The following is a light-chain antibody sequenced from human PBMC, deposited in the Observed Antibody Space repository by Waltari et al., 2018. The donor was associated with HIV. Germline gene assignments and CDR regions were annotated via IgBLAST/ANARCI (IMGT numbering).Light chain of an antibody. J-gene: IGLJ2*01. V-gene: IGLV1-40*01. CDR3: QTYDSSLSGSVV. CDR2: GN. Sequence: QSVLTQPPSVSGAPGQTVTISCTGSSSNIGARFDVHWYKQIPGTAPKLLMYGNNRPSGVPDRFAGSKSGTSASLAITGLQAEDEADYYCQTYDSSLSGSVVFGGGTKLTVL. CDR1: SSNIGARFD.